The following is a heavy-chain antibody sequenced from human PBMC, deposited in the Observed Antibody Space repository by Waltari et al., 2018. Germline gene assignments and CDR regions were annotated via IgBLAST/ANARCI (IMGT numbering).Heavy chain of an antibody. J-gene: IGHJ4*02. CDR1: GGSISSRSYY. V-gene: IGHV4-39*01. CDR3: ARHFTPYYDSSGYYYDY. Sequence: QLQLQESGPGLVKPSETLSLTCTVSGGSISSRSYYWGWIRQPPGKGLEWIGSIYYSGSTYSNPSLKGRVAISVDTSKSQFSLKLSSVTAADTAVYYCARHFTPYYDSSGYYYDYWGQGTLVTVSS. D-gene: IGHD3-22*01. CDR2: IYYSGST.